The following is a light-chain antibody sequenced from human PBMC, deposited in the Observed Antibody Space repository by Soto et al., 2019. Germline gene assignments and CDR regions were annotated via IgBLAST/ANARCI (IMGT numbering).Light chain of an antibody. Sequence: EIVLTQSPGTLSLSPGERATLSCRASQSVTSSYLAWYQQKPGQAPRLLIYGASSRATGIPDRFSGSGSGTDFTLTISRLEPEDFAVYYCQQYGSSHRFGQGTKREIK. J-gene: IGKJ1*01. CDR1: QSVTSSY. CDR3: QQYGSSHR. CDR2: GAS. V-gene: IGKV3-20*01.